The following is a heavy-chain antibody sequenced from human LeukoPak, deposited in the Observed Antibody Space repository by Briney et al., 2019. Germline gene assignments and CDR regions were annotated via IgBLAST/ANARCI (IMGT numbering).Heavy chain of an antibody. Sequence: SETLSLTCTVSGGSISSGGYYWSWIRQHPGKGLEWIGYIYYSGSTYYNPSLKSRVTISVDTSKNQFSLKLSSVTAADTAAYYCARASYGDYVFDYWGQGTLVTVSS. CDR2: IYYSGST. D-gene: IGHD4-17*01. CDR3: ARASYGDYVFDY. CDR1: GGSISSGGYY. V-gene: IGHV4-31*03. J-gene: IGHJ4*02.